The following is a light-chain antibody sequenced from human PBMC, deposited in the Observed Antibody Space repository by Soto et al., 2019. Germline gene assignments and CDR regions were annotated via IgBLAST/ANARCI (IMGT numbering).Light chain of an antibody. CDR3: QQYNNGPPWT. CDR2: GAS. CDR1: QSVSSN. J-gene: IGKJ1*01. Sequence: EIVMTQSPATLSVSPGERATLSCRASQSVSSNLAWYQQKPGQAPRLLIYGASTRATGIPARFSGSGSGTEFTLPISSLQSEDFAVYYGQQYNNGPPWTFGQGPKVEIK. V-gene: IGKV3-15*01.